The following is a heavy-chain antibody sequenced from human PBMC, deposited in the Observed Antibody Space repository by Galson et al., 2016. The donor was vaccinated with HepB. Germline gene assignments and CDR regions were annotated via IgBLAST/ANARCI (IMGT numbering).Heavy chain of an antibody. CDR3: ARARPEGYSSGYGMDV. Sequence: TLSLTCTVSGGSLSSDHWSWIRQPPGKGLEWIGYIYYSGSTNYNPSLKSRVTTSVDTSKKQFSLRLTSVTAADTAVYYCARARPEGYSSGYGMDVWGQGTTVTVSS. CDR1: GGSLSSDH. J-gene: IGHJ6*02. D-gene: IGHD5-18*01. CDR2: IYYSGST. V-gene: IGHV4-59*01.